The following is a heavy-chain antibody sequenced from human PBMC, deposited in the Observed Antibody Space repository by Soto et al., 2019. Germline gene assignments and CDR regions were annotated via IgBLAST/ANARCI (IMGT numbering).Heavy chain of an antibody. Sequence: QVQLVESGGGVVQPGRSLRLSCAASGFTFSSYAMHWVRQAPGKGLEWVAVISYDGSNKYYADSVKGRFTISRDNSKHTLYLQMNSLRAEDTAVYYCARDRGSWFDPWGQGTLVTVSS. CDR3: ARDRGSWFDP. CDR2: ISYDGSNK. CDR1: GFTFSSYA. J-gene: IGHJ5*02. D-gene: IGHD3-16*01. V-gene: IGHV3-30-3*01.